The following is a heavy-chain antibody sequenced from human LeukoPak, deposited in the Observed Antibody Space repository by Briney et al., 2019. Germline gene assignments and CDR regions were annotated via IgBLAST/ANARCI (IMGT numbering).Heavy chain of an antibody. Sequence: SVKVSCKASGYTFTSYGISWVRQAPGQGLEWMGGIIPIFGTANYAQKFQGRVTITADESTSTAYMELSSLRSEDTAVYYCAKVGRYSSSSGATDYWSQGTLVTVSS. J-gene: IGHJ4*02. CDR3: AKVGRYSSSSGATDY. CDR1: GYTFTSYG. D-gene: IGHD6-6*01. CDR2: IIPIFGTA. V-gene: IGHV1-69*13.